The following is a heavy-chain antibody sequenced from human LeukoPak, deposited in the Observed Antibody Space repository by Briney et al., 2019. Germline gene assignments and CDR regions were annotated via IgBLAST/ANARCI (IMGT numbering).Heavy chain of an antibody. J-gene: IGHJ4*02. CDR3: AAGSSGWYVDY. D-gene: IGHD6-19*01. CDR1: VGTFSSYA. V-gene: IGHV1-69*13. Sequence: SVKVSCKASVGTFSSYAISWVRQAPGQGLEWMGGIIPIFGTANYAQKFQGRVTITADESTSTAYMELSSLRSEDTAMYYCAAGSSGWYVDYWGQGTLVTVSS. CDR2: IIPIFGTA.